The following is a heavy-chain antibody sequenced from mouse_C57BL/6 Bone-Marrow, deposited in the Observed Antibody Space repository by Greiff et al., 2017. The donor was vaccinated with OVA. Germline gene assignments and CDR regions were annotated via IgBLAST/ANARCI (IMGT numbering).Heavy chain of an antibody. CDR3: ARKDSNTGFAY. D-gene: IGHD2-5*01. CDR2: IWCGGST. J-gene: IGHJ3*01. Sequence: VQLQQSGPGLVQPSQSLSITCTVSGFSFTSYGVHWVRQSPGKGLEWLGVIWCGGSTDYNAAFISRLSIIKDKSKSKVYFKMNSLQAEDTAIYYCARKDSNTGFAYWGQGTLVTVSA. V-gene: IGHV2-2*01. CDR1: GFSFTSYG.